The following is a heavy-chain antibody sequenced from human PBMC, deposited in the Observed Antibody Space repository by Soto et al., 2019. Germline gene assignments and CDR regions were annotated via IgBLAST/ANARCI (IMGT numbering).Heavy chain of an antibody. CDR1: GGTFSSYA. Sequence: QVQLVQSGAEVKKPGSSVKVSCKASGGTFSSYAISWVRHAPGQGLEWMGGIIPIFGTANYAQKFQGRVTITADKSTSADYMELRSLRSEDTAGYYCARVRIQLRPNCSDAMDVWGQGTTVTVSS. CDR3: ARVRIQLRPNCSDAMDV. V-gene: IGHV1-69*06. D-gene: IGHD5-18*01. J-gene: IGHJ6*01. CDR2: IIPIFGTA.